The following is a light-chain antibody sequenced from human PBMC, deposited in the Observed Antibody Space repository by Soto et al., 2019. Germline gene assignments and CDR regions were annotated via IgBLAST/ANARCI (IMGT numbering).Light chain of an antibody. CDR3: QQFKSGTWT. CDR2: DVS. V-gene: IGKV1-5*01. Sequence: DIQMTQSPSTLSEAVGDRVTMTFLASQNIERWLSWYQQKPGKAPKLLLYDVSSLESGVPSRFSGSGSGTEFILTINGLQPDDFATYFCQQFKSGTWTFGQGTKVDIK. CDR1: QNIERW. J-gene: IGKJ1*01.